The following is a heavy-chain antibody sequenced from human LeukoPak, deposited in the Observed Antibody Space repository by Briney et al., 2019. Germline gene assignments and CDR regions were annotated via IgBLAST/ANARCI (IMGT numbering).Heavy chain of an antibody. CDR3: VRDRGGLHYFDY. J-gene: IGHJ4*02. Sequence: GGSPRLSCAASGFTFRNFGMHWVRQAPGKGLEWVAVIWYDGSNQYYADSVKGRFIFSRDNSKNMMYLQMNSLRAEDTAVYYCVRDRGGLHYFDYWGQGALVTVSS. CDR1: GFTFRNFG. V-gene: IGHV3-33*08. D-gene: IGHD3-16*01. CDR2: IWYDGSNQ.